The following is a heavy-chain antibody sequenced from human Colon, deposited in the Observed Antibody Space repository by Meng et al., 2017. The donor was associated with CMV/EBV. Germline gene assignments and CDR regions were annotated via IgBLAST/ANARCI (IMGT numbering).Heavy chain of an antibody. J-gene: IGHJ3*01. V-gene: IGHV3-53*01. CDR1: GISVSGNY. D-gene: IGHD3/OR15-3a*01. CDR3: ASVGSAGLARDV. CDR2: IYSTGRT. Sequence: GESLKISCVVSGISVSGNYMTWVRQAPGKGLEWLSVIYSTGRTFYADSAKGRFTISRDISQNTVYLQMDALGVEDTAMYYCASVGSAGLARDVWGQGTMVTVSS.